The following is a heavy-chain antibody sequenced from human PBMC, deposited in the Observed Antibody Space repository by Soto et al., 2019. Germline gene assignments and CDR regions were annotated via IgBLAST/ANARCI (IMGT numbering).Heavy chain of an antibody. J-gene: IGHJ5*02. CDR3: ARVVPYYDFWRGYPRSFSFDP. CDR1: GYTFTSYD. V-gene: IGHV1-8*01. CDR2: MNPKSGNT. Sequence: QVQLVQSGAEVKKPGASVKVSCKASGYTFTSYDINWVRQATGQGLEWMGWMNPKSGNTGYAQKFQGRVTMTRNTSISTAYMELSSLRSEDTAVYYCARVVPYYDFWRGYPRSFSFDPWGQGTLVTVSS. D-gene: IGHD3-3*01.